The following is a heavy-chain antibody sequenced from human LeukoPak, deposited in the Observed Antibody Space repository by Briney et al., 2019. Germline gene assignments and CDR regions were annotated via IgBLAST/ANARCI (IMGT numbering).Heavy chain of an antibody. CDR2: VYASGRT. V-gene: IGHV4-4*07. CDR3: ARDQSGFGGHNNDAFDI. CDR1: GGSISNYY. D-gene: IGHD3-16*01. Sequence: SETLSLTCTVSGGSISNYYWDWIRQPAGKGLGWVGRVYASGRTRYNPSFTSRVTRSAETSKNQGSLKMTSVTAADTAVYFCARDQSGFGGHNNDAFDIWGQGTMVTVSS. J-gene: IGHJ3*02.